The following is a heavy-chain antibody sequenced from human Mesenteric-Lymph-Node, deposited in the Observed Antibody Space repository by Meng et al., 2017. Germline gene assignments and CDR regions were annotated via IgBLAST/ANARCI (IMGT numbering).Heavy chain of an antibody. CDR1: GFTFSSYG. J-gene: IGHJ3*02. CDR3: ARASYSGTRGHAFDI. V-gene: IGHV3-74*01. D-gene: IGHD1-26*01. CDR2: LNNDGTNT. Sequence: GGSLRLSCAASGFTFSSYGMHWVRQFPGKGLVWVARLNNDGTNTIYADSVKGRFTISRDNAKNTLYLQMNSLRAEDTAVYYCARASYSGTRGHAFDIWGQGTMVTVSS.